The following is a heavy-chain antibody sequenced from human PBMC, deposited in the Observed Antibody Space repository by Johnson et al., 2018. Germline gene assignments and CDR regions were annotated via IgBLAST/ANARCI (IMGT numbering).Heavy chain of an antibody. D-gene: IGHD5/OR15-5a*01. CDR3: AGEAEYSVEYFQY. J-gene: IGHJ1*01. V-gene: IGHV3-74*01. CDR2: IDHDGTRV. CDR1: GFILRDHW. Sequence: EVQLVETGGGLVQPGGSLRLSCAASGFILRDHWMHWVRKDPERGLVWVSVIDHDGTRVAYGDSVRGRFTISRDNAKNMVYLQMNSLRGEDTAVYYCAGEAEYSVEYFQYWGQGTLVTVSS.